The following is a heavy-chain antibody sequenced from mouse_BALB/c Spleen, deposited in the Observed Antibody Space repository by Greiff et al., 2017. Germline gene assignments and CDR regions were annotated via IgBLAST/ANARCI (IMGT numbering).Heavy chain of an antibody. J-gene: IGHJ4*01. V-gene: IGHV2-6-7*01. Sequence: VQGVESGPGLVAPSQSLSITCTVSGFSLTGYGVNWVRQPPGKGLEWLGMIWGDGSTDYNSALKSRLSISKDNSKSQVFLKMNSLQTDDTARYYCARERAYYGSLYYAMDYWGQGTSVTVSS. CDR3: ARERAYYGSLYYAMDY. CDR2: IWGDGST. D-gene: IGHD1-1*01. CDR1: GFSLTGYG.